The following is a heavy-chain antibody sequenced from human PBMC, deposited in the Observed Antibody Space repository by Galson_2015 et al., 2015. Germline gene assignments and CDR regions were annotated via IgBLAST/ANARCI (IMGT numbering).Heavy chain of an antibody. CDR1: GFTFSSYG. CDR2: ISYDGSNK. V-gene: IGHV3-30*03. CDR3: ARGLSYRIVVVTATIFDY. J-gene: IGHJ4*02. Sequence: SLRLSCAASGFTFSSYGMHWVRQAPGKGLEWVAVISYDGSNKYYADSVKGRFTISRDNSKNTLYLQMNSLRAEDTAVYYCARGLSYRIVVVTATIFDYWGQGTLVTVSS. D-gene: IGHD2-21*02.